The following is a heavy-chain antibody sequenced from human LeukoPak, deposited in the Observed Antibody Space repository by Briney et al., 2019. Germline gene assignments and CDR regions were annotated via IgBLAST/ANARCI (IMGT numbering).Heavy chain of an antibody. V-gene: IGHV3-48*01. D-gene: IGHD2-2*01. J-gene: IGHJ4*02. Sequence: GGSLRLSCAASGFTFSSYSMNWVRQAPGKGLEWVSYISSSSSTIYYADSVKGRFTISRDNVKNSLYLQMNSLRAEDTAVYYCARDQLSRVVPAAIYFDYWGQGTLVTVSS. CDR2: ISSSSSTI. CDR3: ARDQLSRVVPAAIYFDY. CDR1: GFTFSSYS.